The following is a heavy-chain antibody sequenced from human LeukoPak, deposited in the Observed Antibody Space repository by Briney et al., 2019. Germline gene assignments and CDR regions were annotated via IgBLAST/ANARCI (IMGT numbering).Heavy chain of an antibody. CDR2: ISYDGSNK. Sequence: GGFLRLSCAASGFTFSSYGMHWVRQAPGKGLEGVAVISYDGSNKYYADSVKGRFTISRDNSKNTLYLQMNSLRADDTAVYYCAKDMFPQQLDGAEFDYWGQGTLVTVSS. CDR3: AKDMFPQQLDGAEFDY. D-gene: IGHD6-13*01. V-gene: IGHV3-30*18. J-gene: IGHJ4*02. CDR1: GFTFSSYG.